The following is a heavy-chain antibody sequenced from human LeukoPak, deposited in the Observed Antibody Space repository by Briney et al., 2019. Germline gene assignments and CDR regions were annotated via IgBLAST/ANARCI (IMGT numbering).Heavy chain of an antibody. V-gene: IGHV4-30-4*07. CDR2: IYYTGNT. Sequence: PSETLSLTCTVSGGSISSGGYSWSWIRQPPGKGMEWIDYIYYTGNTYFNPSLKSRVTISVDTSKNQFSLKLSSVTAADTAVYYCARGASGSYGKTFDYWGQGTLVTVSS. J-gene: IGHJ4*02. CDR3: ARGASGSYGKTFDY. CDR1: GGSISSGGYS. D-gene: IGHD3-10*01.